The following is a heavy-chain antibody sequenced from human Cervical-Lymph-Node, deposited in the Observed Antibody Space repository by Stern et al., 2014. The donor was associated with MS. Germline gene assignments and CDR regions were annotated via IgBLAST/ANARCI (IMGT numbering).Heavy chain of an antibody. CDR1: GFTFDDYA. J-gene: IGHJ6*02. V-gene: IGHV3-9*01. CDR3: AKDLTPAGAGGTKPYYKDYYYGMDV. D-gene: IGHD6-13*01. CDR2: ISWNSGSI. Sequence: EVQLVESGGGLVQPGRSLRLSCAASGFTFDDYAMHWVRQAPGKGLEWVSGISWNSGSIGHADSVKGRFTISRDNAKNSLYLQMNSLRAEDTALYYCAKDLTPAGAGGTKPYYKDYYYGMDVWGQGTTVTVSS.